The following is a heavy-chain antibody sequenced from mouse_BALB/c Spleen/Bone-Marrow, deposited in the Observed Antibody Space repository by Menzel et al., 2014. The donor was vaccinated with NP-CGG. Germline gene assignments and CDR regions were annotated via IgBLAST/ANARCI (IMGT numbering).Heavy chain of an antibody. Sequence: VQLKESGAELVRSGASVRLSCTASGFNIKDYYIHWVKQRPKQGLEWIGWIDPENGDTEYAPKFQDKATVTADTSSNTAYLQLSSLASEDTAVYYCSANYGNYDPMDYWGPGTSVTVSS. CDR2: IDPENGDT. D-gene: IGHD2-1*01. CDR1: GFNIKDYY. CDR3: SANYGNYDPMDY. J-gene: IGHJ4*01. V-gene: IGHV14-4*02.